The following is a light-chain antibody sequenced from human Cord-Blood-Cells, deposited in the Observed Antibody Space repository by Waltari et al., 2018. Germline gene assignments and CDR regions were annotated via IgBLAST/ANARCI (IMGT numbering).Light chain of an antibody. CDR1: SSDVGSYNL. V-gene: IGLV2-23*01. CDR2: EGS. J-gene: IGLJ1*01. Sequence: QSALTQSASVSGSPGQSITISCTGTSSDVGSYNLVSWYQQPPGKAPKLMIYEGSKRPSGVSNRFSGSKSGNTASLTISGLQAEDEADYYCCSYAGSSTYVFGTGTKVTVL. CDR3: CSYAGSSTYV.